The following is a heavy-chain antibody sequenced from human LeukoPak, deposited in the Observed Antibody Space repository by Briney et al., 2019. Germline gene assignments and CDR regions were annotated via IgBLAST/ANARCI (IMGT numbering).Heavy chain of an antibody. J-gene: IGHJ4*02. V-gene: IGHV1-2*02. CDR1: GYTFTGYY. D-gene: IGHD3-3*01. CDR2: IKPNSGAT. Sequence: ASVKVSCKASGYTFTGYYMHWVRQAPGQGLEWMGWIKPNSGATNYTQNFQGTVTMTRDTSISTAYMELSRLRSDDTAVYYCARMTDLTIFGVVVISGFFDYWGQGTLVTVSS. CDR3: ARMTDLTIFGVVVISGFFDY.